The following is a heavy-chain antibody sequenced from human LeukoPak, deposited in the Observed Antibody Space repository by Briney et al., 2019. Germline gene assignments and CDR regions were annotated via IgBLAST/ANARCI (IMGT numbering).Heavy chain of an antibody. CDR3: ARGYLSSYYDSSGED. J-gene: IGHJ4*02. CDR1: GFTITNYG. Sequence: GGSLRLSCVASGFTITNYGIHWVRQAPGKGLEWVAVISHDGTFQSYGDSVKGRLTVSRDISKNTVYLQMNSLRAEDTAVYYCARGYLSSYYDSSGEDWGQGTLVTVSS. D-gene: IGHD3-22*01. V-gene: IGHV3-30*03. CDR2: ISHDGTFQ.